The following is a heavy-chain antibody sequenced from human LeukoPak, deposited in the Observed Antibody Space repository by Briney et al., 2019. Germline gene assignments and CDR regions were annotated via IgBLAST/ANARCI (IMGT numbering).Heavy chain of an antibody. J-gene: IGHJ4*02. CDR2: IKQDGSET. D-gene: IGHD3-3*01. CDR3: ARDFWGAYRVDYFDY. Sequence: PGESLTLSCAASGFTFSNYWMSWVRRAPGKGLEWVANIKQDGSETYYVDSVRGRFTISSDNANKSLYLQMSSLRAEDTAIYYCARDFWGAYRVDYFDYWGEGTLVTVSS. V-gene: IGHV3-7*01. CDR1: GFTFSNYW.